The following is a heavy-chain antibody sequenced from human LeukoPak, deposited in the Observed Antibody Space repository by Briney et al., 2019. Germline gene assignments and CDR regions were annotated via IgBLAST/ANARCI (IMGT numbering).Heavy chain of an antibody. CDR2: INPSGGNT. CDR3: ATTEQACRYFDY. V-gene: IGHV3-23*01. D-gene: IGHD1-26*01. Sequence: PGGSLRLSCAGSGFTFSSNPLSWVRQAPGKGLEWVSAINPSGGNTYYADSVKGRFTISRDNSKNTLYLQMNTLRAEDTAVYYCATTEQACRYFDYWGQGTLVTVS. CDR1: GFTFSSNP. J-gene: IGHJ4*02.